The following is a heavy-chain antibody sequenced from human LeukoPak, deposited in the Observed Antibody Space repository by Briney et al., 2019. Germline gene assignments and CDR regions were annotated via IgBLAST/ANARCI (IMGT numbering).Heavy chain of an antibody. CDR1: GFTFSNYA. D-gene: IGHD3-3*01. CDR2: ISSDGSYK. Sequence: PGGSLRLSCAASGFTFSNYAMHWVRQAPGKGLEWVAVISSDGSYKYYADSVKGRFTISRDNSKNTMYLQMNSLRAEDTAVYYCANEVWVTRPYYYGMDVWGQGTTVTVSS. V-gene: IGHV3-30*04. J-gene: IGHJ6*02. CDR3: ANEVWVTRPYYYGMDV.